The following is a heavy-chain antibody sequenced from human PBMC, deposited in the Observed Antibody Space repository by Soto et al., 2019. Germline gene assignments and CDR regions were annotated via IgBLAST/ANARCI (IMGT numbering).Heavy chain of an antibody. CDR2: IYSDGST. V-gene: IGHV3-53*01. CDR1: GFTVSSNY. J-gene: IGHJ3*02. D-gene: IGHD4-17*01. Sequence: EVQLVESGVGLIQPGGSLRLSCAASGFTVSSNYMSWVRQAPGKGLEWVSVIYSDGSTYYADSVKGRFTISRDNSKNTLYLQMNSLRAEDTAVYYCARVGYAVTTGGAFDIWGQGTMVTVSS. CDR3: ARVGYAVTTGGAFDI.